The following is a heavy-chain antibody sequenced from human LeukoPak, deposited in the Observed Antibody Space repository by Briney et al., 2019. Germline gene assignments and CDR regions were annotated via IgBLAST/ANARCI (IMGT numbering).Heavy chain of an antibody. Sequence: SETLSLTCTVSGGSVSSGSYYWDWIRQPPGKGLEWIGNIYYSGSTYYNPSLKSRVTISVDTFKNQFSLKLSSVTAADTAVYYCARGTRKYYDSSGYAYFDYWGQGTLVTVSS. D-gene: IGHD3-22*01. J-gene: IGHJ4*02. CDR3: ARGTRKYYDSSGYAYFDY. CDR2: IYYSGST. CDR1: GGSVSSGSYY. V-gene: IGHV4-39*07.